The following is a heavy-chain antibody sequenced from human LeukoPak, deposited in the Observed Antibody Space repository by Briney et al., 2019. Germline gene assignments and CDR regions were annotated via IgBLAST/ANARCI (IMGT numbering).Heavy chain of an antibody. CDR1: GGSFSGYY. Sequence: SETLSLTCAVYGGSFSGYYWSWIRQPPGKGLEGIGEINHSGSTNYNPSLKSRVTISVETSKKQFSLTLSPVTAADTAVYYCARFSPNYYYSCFPNYWGRGTLVPVS. CDR2: INHSGST. CDR3: ARFSPNYYYSCFPNY. J-gene: IGHJ4*02. V-gene: IGHV4-34*01. D-gene: IGHD3-22*01.